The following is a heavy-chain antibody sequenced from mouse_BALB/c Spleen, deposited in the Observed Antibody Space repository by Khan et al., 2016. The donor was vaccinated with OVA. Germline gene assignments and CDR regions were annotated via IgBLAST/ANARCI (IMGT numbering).Heavy chain of an antibody. V-gene: IGHV1S22*01. CDR2: IYPGSGST. CDR1: GYTFTSYW. J-gene: IGHJ3*01. D-gene: IGHD2-1*01. CDR3: TRGGYYGKSLFAY. Sequence: LQQPGSELVRPGALVKLSCKASGYTFTSYWMHWVKQRHGQGLEWIGNIYPGSGSTNYDEMFKSKGTLTVDTSSSTAYMHLSSLTSEDSAVCYCTRGGYYGKSLFAYWGQGTLVTVSA.